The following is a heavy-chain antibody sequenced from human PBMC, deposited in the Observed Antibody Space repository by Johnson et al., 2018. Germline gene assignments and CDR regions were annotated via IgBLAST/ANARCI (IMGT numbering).Heavy chain of an antibody. V-gene: IGHV3-21*01. Sequence: EVQLVESGGGLVKPGGSLRLSCAASGFTFSSYSMNWVRQAPGKGLEWVSSISSSSSYIYYADSVKGRLTISRDNAKNSLYLQMNSLRAEDTAVYYCAREGEGSQAVDIWGQGTMVTVSS. J-gene: IGHJ3*02. CDR2: ISSSSSYI. D-gene: IGHD3-16*01. CDR1: GFTFSSYS. CDR3: AREGEGSQAVDI.